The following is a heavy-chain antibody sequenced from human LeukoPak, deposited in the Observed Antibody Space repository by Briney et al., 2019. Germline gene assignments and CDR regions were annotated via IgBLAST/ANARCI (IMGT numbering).Heavy chain of an antibody. CDR1: GFTFSSYE. CDR3: ARKDYGGYAYYYYGLDV. J-gene: IGHJ6*04. D-gene: IGHD5-12*01. Sequence: QTGGSLRLSCAASGFTFSSYEMNWVRQAPGKGLEWVSYISSSGSTKYYADSVKGRFTISRDNAKNSLYLLMNSLRAEDTAVYYCARKDYGGYAYYYYGLDVWGKGTTVTVSS. V-gene: IGHV3-48*03. CDR2: ISSSGSTK.